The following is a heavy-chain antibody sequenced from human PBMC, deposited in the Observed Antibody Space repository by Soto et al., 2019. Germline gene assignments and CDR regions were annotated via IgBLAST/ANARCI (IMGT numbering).Heavy chain of an antibody. Sequence: SETLSLTCTVSGGSISSYYWSWIRQPAGKGLEWIGRIYTSGSTNYNPSLKSRVTMSVDTSKNQFSLKLSSVTAADAAVYYCATYSGSARRDAFDIWGQGTMVTVSS. J-gene: IGHJ3*02. CDR1: GGSISSYY. CDR3: ATYSGSARRDAFDI. D-gene: IGHD3-10*01. CDR2: IYTSGST. V-gene: IGHV4-4*07.